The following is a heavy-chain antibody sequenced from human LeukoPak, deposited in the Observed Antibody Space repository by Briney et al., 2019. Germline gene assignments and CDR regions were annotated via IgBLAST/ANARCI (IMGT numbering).Heavy chain of an antibody. CDR1: GFTFSNYA. D-gene: IGHD3-22*01. CDR2: LTGSGGST. J-gene: IGHJ4*02. CDR3: AKRTYYSDSSSYRAFDY. Sequence: PGGSLRLSCAASGFTFSNYAMSWVRQAPGKGLEWVSTLTGSGGSTYYADSVKGRFTISRDNSKNTPYLQMNSLRAEDTAVYYCAKRTYYSDSSSYRAFDYWGQGTLVTVSS. V-gene: IGHV3-23*01.